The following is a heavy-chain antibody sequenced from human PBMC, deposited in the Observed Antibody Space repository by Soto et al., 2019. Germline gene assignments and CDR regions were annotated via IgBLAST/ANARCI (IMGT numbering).Heavy chain of an antibody. Sequence: ASLKVSCKASGDTFSSYAFSWVRQAPGQRLEWMGWINAGNGNTKYSQKFQGRVTITRDTSASTAYMELSSLRSEDTAVYYCARGVAPYYFDYWGQGTLVNVSS. CDR2: INAGNGNT. D-gene: IGHD2-15*01. CDR1: GDTFSSYA. V-gene: IGHV1-3*01. CDR3: ARGVAPYYFDY. J-gene: IGHJ4*02.